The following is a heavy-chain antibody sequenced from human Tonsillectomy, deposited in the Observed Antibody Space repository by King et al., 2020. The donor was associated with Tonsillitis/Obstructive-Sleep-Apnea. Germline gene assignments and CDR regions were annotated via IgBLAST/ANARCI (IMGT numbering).Heavy chain of an antibody. CDR1: GGSISGYY. J-gene: IGHJ4*02. V-gene: IGHV4-59*01. CDR3: ARVDSAYDSSFDY. D-gene: IGHD5-12*01. Sequence: QLQESGPGLVKPSETLALTCSVSGGSISGYYWSWIRKSPGKGLEWMGYIYNSGTTNYNPSLKSRVTISVDTSKNQLSLKLRSVTAADTAVYYCARVDSAYDSSFDYWGQGTRVTVSS. CDR2: IYNSGTT.